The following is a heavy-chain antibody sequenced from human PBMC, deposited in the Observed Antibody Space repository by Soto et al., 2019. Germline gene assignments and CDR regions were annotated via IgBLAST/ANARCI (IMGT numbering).Heavy chain of an antibody. D-gene: IGHD3-3*01. CDR1: GFTFSSYG. Sequence: QVQLVESGGGVVQPGRSLRLSCAASGFTFSSYGMHWVRQAPGKGLERVAVISYDGSNKYYADSVKGRFTISRDNSKNTLYLQMNSLRAEDTAVYYCAKELRFLEWLLYLDYWGQGTLVTVSS. CDR3: AKELRFLEWLLYLDY. V-gene: IGHV3-30*18. CDR2: ISYDGSNK. J-gene: IGHJ4*02.